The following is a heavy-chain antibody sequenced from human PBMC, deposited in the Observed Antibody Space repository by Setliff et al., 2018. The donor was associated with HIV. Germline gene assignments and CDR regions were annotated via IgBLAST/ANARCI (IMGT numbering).Heavy chain of an antibody. Sequence: SETLSLTCTVSGDSITSNSYYWGWIRQSPGKGLEWIGTMHHSGSTYYNPSLKSRVAIFIDTSKNQFSLRLSSVTAADTAVYYCARHGSNWFDPWGQGTQVTVSS. D-gene: IGHD3-10*01. CDR2: MHHSGST. J-gene: IGHJ5*02. V-gene: IGHV4-39*01. CDR1: GDSITSNSYY. CDR3: ARHGSNWFDP.